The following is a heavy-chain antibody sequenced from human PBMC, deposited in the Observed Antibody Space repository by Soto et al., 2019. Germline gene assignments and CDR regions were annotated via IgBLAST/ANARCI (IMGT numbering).Heavy chain of an antibody. J-gene: IGHJ4*02. CDR1: GFTLSSFG. CDR2: VSPSGENT. Sequence: GAPRRSGEPRGFTLSSFGWSRSRQAPGKGLEWVAVVSPSGENTNYADAVKGRFTISRDNSNNTVNLQMNSLRAEDTAIYFCAKTGFGDYDYWGPGALVTVPQ. V-gene: IGHV3-23*01. D-gene: IGHD4-17*01. CDR3: AKTGFGDYDY.